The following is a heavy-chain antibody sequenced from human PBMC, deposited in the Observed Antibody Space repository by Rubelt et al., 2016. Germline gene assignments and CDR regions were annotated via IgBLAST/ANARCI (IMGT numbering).Heavy chain of an antibody. J-gene: IGHJ2*01. CDR1: GGSISSYY. D-gene: IGHD4-23*01. V-gene: IGHV4-59*01. CDR3: ARVRWANWYFDL. Sequence: QVQLRQWGAGLLKPSETLSLTCTVSGGSISSYYWSWIRQPPGKGLEWIGYIYYSGSTNYNPSLKSRVTISVDTSKNQFSLKRSSVTAADTAVYYCARVRWANWYFDLWGRGTLVTVSS. CDR2: IYYSGST.